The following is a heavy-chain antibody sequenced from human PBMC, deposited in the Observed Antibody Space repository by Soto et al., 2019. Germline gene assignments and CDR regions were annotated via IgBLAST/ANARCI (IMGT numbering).Heavy chain of an antibody. D-gene: IGHD3-3*01. CDR1: GYTFTSYG. Sequence: XSVKVTCKASGYTFTSYGIIWVRQAPGQGLEWMGWISAYNGNTNYAQKLQGRVTMTTDTSTSTAYMELRSLRSDDTAVYYCARGPDFWSGHAHLYYYYGMDVWGQGTTVTVSS. V-gene: IGHV1-18*01. CDR3: ARGPDFWSGHAHLYYYYGMDV. CDR2: ISAYNGNT. J-gene: IGHJ6*02.